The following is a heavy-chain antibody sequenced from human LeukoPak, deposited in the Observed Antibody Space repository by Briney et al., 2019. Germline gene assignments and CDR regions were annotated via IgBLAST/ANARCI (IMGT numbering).Heavy chain of an antibody. CDR1: GFIFSAYN. CDR3: AKDWVYYYDSSGYFDY. V-gene: IGHV3-21*04. Sequence: GGSLRLSCAASGFIFSAYNMNWVRQAPGKGLEWVSFISSGSSYIYYADSVKGRFTISRDNAKNSLYLQMNSLRAEDTDVYYCAKDWVYYYDSSGYFDYWGQGTLVTVSS. J-gene: IGHJ4*02. D-gene: IGHD3-22*01. CDR2: ISSGSSYI.